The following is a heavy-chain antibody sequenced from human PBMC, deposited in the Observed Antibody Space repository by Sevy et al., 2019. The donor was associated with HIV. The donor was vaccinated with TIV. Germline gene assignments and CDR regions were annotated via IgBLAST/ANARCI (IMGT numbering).Heavy chain of an antibody. Sequence: GGSLRLSCAASGFTFRNYAMSWVRQAPGKGLEWVSAISGSAYSTYYADSVKGRFTISRDNSKNTLFLQMNSLRAKDTAVYYCAKYYYGSGSQGWYFDYWGQGTLVTVSS. J-gene: IGHJ4*02. CDR2: ISGSAYST. V-gene: IGHV3-23*01. CDR1: GFTFRNYA. CDR3: AKYYYGSGSQGWYFDY. D-gene: IGHD3-10*01.